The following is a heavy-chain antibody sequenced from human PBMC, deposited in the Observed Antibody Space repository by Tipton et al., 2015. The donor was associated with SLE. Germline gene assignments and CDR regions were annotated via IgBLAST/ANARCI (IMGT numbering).Heavy chain of an antibody. CDR2: IYYSGNT. J-gene: IGHJ4*02. CDR1: GGSISSYY. V-gene: IGHV4-59*01. Sequence: TLSLTCTVSGGSISSYYWSWIRQPPGKGLEWIGFIYYSGNTYYTPSLKSRVTISVDTSKNQFSLNLNSVTAADTAVYYCARSSPYLKYGDPMFFFVYWGPGTLVTVSS. D-gene: IGHD4-17*01. CDR3: ARSSPYLKYGDPMFFFVY.